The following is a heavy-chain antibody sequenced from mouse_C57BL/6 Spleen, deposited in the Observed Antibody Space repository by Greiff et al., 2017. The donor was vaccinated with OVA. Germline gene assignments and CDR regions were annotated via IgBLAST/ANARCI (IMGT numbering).Heavy chain of an antibody. CDR2: ISSGGDYI. J-gene: IGHJ1*03. CDR1: GFTFSSYA. V-gene: IGHV5-9-1*02. D-gene: IGHD1-1*01. Sequence: EVQVVESGEGLVKPGGSLKLSCAASGFTFSSYAMSWVRQTPEKRLEWVAYISSGGDYIYYADTVKGRFTISRDNARNTLYLQMSSLKSEDTAMYYCTRDSNLYGSSSYWYFDVWGTGTTVTVSS. CDR3: TRDSNLYGSSSYWYFDV.